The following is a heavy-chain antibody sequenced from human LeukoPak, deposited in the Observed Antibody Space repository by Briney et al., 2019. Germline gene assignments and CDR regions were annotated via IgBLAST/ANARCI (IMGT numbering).Heavy chain of an antibody. CDR1: GFTFSSYG. J-gene: IGHJ4*02. Sequence: GGSLRLSCAASGFTFSSYGMHWVRQAPGKGLEWVAFIRYDGSNKYYADSVKGRFTISRDNSKNTLYLQMNSLRAEDTAVYYCAKDGGGYCSSTSCPLSDRYLDYWGQGTLVTVSS. V-gene: IGHV3-30*02. D-gene: IGHD2-2*01. CDR3: AKDGGGYCSSTSCPLSDRYLDY. CDR2: IRYDGSNK.